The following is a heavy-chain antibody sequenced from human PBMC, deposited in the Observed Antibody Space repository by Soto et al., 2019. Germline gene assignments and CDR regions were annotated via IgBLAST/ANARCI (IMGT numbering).Heavy chain of an antibody. Sequence: EVQLVESGGGLVKPGGSLSLSCAASGFTFSSYNMSWVRQAPGKGLEWVSSISSSSSYIYYADSVKGRFTISRDNAKKPLYLQMNSLRAEDTAVYYCARGAVYGGPWGQGTLVTVSS. J-gene: IGHJ5*02. CDR3: ARGAVYGGP. CDR2: ISSSSSYI. CDR1: GFTFSSYN. D-gene: IGHD4-17*01. V-gene: IGHV3-21*02.